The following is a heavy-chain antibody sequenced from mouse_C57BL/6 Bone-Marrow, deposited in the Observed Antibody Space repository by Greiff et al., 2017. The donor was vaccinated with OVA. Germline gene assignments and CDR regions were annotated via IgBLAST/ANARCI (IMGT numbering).Heavy chain of an antibody. CDR1: GFTFSSYG. V-gene: IGHV5-6*01. J-gene: IGHJ1*03. CDR2: ISSGGSYT. D-gene: IGHD1-1*01. CDR3: ERRTTGVARYFEV. Sequence: EVQGVESGGDLVKPGGSLRLSCAASGFTFSSYGMSWVRQTPDKRLEWVATISSGGSYTYYPDSVKGRFTISRDNAKNTLYLQLRSLKSEDTAMYYCERRTTGVARYFEVWGTGTTVTVSS.